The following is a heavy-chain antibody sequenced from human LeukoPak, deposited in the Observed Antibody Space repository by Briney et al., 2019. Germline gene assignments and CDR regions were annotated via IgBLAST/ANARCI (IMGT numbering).Heavy chain of an antibody. CDR3: ARAVLRFLEWPSAGWFDP. Sequence: SVTLSLTCAVYGGSFSGYYWSWIRQPPGKGLEWIGYIYYSGSTNYNPSLKSRVTISVDTSKNQFSLKLSSVTAADTAVYYCARAVLRFLEWPSAGWFDPWGQGTLVTVSS. J-gene: IGHJ5*02. CDR2: IYYSGST. V-gene: IGHV4-59*01. CDR1: GGSFSGYY. D-gene: IGHD3-3*01.